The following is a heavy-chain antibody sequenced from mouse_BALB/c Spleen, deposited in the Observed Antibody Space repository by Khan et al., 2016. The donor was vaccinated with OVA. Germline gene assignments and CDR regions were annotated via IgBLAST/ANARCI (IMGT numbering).Heavy chain of an antibody. CDR3: ARRTTEYALDY. CDR2: INPRSG. CDR1: GYTFTSHT. Sequence: QVQLKESGAELARPGASVKMSCKASGYTFTSHTMHWIKQRPGQGLEWIGYINPRSGYNQKLNDKATLTADISSRTAYMQLSSLTSEDSAVYYCARRTTEYALDYWGQGTSVTVSS. D-gene: IGHD2-14*01. V-gene: IGHV1-4*01. J-gene: IGHJ4*01.